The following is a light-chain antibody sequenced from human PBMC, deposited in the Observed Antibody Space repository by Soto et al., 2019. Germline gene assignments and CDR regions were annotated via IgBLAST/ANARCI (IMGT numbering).Light chain of an antibody. CDR3: SSYTSSSTNV. CDR1: GSDVGSYNY. CDR2: EVS. V-gene: IGLV2-14*01. Sequence: QSVLTQPASVSGSHGQSITISCTGTGSDVGSYNYVSWYQQHPGKAPKLIIYEVSNRPSGVSNRFSGSKSGNTASLTISDLQAEDETDYYCSSYTSSSTNVFGTGTKLTVL. J-gene: IGLJ1*01.